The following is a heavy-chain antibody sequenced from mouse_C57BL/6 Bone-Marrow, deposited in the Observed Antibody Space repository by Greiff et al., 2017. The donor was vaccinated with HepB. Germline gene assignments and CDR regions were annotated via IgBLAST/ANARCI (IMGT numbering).Heavy chain of an antibody. V-gene: IGHV1-15*01. CDR1: GYTFTDYE. Sequence: VQLQQSGAELVRPGASVTLSCKASGYTFTDYEMHWVKQTPVHGLEWIGAIDPETGGTAYNQKFKGKAILTADKSSSTAYMELRSLTSEDSAVYYCTPYCSSYRFAYWGQGTLVTVSA. CDR3: TPYCSSYRFAY. J-gene: IGHJ3*01. D-gene: IGHD1-1*01. CDR2: IDPETGGT.